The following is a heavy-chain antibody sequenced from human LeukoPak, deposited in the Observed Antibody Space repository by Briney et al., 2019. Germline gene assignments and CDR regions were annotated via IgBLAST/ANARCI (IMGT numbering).Heavy chain of an antibody. CDR3: ARLLKYYYDSSGSGEDWYFDL. CDR1: GFTFSYHS. J-gene: IGHJ2*01. D-gene: IGHD3-22*01. Sequence: PGGSLRLSCAAYGFTFSYHSMNWVRQAPGKGLEWISYIIRSGDTIYYADSVKGRFTISRDNADSSLYLQMNSLRDEDTAVYYCARLLKYYYDSSGSGEDWYFDLWGRGTLVTVSS. CDR2: IIRSGDTI. V-gene: IGHV3-48*02.